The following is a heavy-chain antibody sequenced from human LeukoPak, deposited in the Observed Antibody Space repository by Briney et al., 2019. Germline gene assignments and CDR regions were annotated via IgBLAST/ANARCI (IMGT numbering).Heavy chain of an antibody. CDR1: GGSISSGSYY. CDR3: ARSERYSGYVINY. CDR2: IYTSGST. D-gene: IGHD5-12*01. Sequence: SETLSLTCTVSGGSISSGSYYWSWIRQPAGKGLEWIGRIYTSGSTNYNPSLKSRVTISVDTSKNQFSLKLSSVTAADTAVYYCARSERYSGYVINYWGQGTLVTVSS. J-gene: IGHJ4*02. V-gene: IGHV4-61*02.